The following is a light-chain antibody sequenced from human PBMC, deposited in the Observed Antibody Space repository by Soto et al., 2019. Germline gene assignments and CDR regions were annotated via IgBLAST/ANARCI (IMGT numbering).Light chain of an antibody. CDR3: CSYAGSFTWV. J-gene: IGLJ3*02. CDR2: DAN. V-gene: IGLV2-11*01. Sequence: SALTQPRSVSGSPGQSVTISCTGTTGDVGAYNFVSWYQLHPGKAPKLMIYDANKRPSGVPGRFSASKSGNTASLTISGLQAEDEADYYCCSYAGSFTWVFGGGTQLTVL. CDR1: TGDVGAYNF.